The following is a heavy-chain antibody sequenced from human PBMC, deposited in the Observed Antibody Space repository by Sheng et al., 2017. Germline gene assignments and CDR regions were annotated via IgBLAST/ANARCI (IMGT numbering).Heavy chain of an antibody. V-gene: IGHV4-61*01. CDR1: GGSVSSGSYY. CDR3: ARDGYPASSNYYGSGSYYRQFDP. D-gene: IGHD3-10*01. CDR2: IYYSGST. Sequence: QVQLQESGPGLVKPSETLSLTCTVSGGSVSSGSYYWSWIRQPPGKGLEWIGYIYYSGSTNYNPSLKSRVTISVDTSKNQFSLKLSSVTAADTAVYYCARDGYPASSNYYGSGSYYRQFDPWGQGTLVTVSS. J-gene: IGHJ5*02.